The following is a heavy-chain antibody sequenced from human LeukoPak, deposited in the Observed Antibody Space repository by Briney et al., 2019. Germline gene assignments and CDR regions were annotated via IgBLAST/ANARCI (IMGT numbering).Heavy chain of an antibody. J-gene: IGHJ4*02. CDR1: GGSISSGDYY. CDR2: IYYSGST. Sequence: SETLSLTCTVSGGSISSGDYYWSWIRQPPGKGLEWIGYIYYSGSTYYNPSLKSRVTISVDTSKNQFSLKLSSVTAADTAVYYCAKTFQVVTTSFFDYWGQGTLVTVSS. D-gene: IGHD4-23*01. V-gene: IGHV4-30-4*08. CDR3: AKTFQVVTTSFFDY.